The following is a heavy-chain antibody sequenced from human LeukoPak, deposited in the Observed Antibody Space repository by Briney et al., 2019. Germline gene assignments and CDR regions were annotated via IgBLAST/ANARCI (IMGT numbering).Heavy chain of an antibody. D-gene: IGHD3-9*01. Sequence: PSETLSLTCTVSGGSISSYYWSWIRQPAGKGLEWLGRIYTSGSTNYNPSLKSRVTMSVDTSKNQFSLKLSSVTAADTAVYYCARDIDILTGYYRHNWFDPWGQGTLVTVSS. CDR3: ARDIDILTGYYRHNWFDP. CDR2: IYTSGST. J-gene: IGHJ5*02. V-gene: IGHV4-4*07. CDR1: GGSISSYY.